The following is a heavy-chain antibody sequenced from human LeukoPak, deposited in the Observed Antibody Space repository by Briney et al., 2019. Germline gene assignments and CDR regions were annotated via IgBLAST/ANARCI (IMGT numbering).Heavy chain of an antibody. Sequence: GGSLRLSCAASGFAFNSYSMNWVRQAPGKGLEWLSFISSSSSTIRYADSVKGRFTISRDNAKKSLYLQMNSLRAEDTAVYYCARGGNGDPLDWGQGTLVTVSS. CDR2: ISSSSSTI. CDR3: ARGGNGDPLD. D-gene: IGHD4-17*01. V-gene: IGHV3-48*01. CDR1: GFAFNSYS. J-gene: IGHJ4*02.